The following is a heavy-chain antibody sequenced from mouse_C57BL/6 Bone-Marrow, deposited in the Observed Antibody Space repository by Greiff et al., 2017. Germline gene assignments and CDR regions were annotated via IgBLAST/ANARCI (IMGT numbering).Heavy chain of an antibody. Sequence: QVQLQQSGAELVRPGTSVKLSCKASGYTFTSYWMHWVKQRPGQGLEWIGVIDPSDSYTNYNQKFKGKATLTVDTSSSTTYMQLSSLTSEDSAVYYCARRSDYWGQGTTLTVSS. CDR3: ARRSDY. CDR1: GYTFTSYW. CDR2: IDPSDSYT. V-gene: IGHV1-59*01. J-gene: IGHJ2*01.